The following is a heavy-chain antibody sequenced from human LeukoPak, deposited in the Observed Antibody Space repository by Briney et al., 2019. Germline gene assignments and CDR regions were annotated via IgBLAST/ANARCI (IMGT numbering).Heavy chain of an antibody. CDR1: GGSLSSYY. CDR3: ARHGSMATVVTLADHAFDI. V-gene: IGHV4-59*08. Sequence: PSETLSLTCTVSGGSLSSYYWSWIRQPPGKGLEWIAYINYSGSANYSPSLKSRVTISVDTSKNQFSLKLSSVTAADTAVYYCARHGSMATVVTLADHAFDIWGQGTMVTVSS. CDR2: INYSGSA. J-gene: IGHJ3*02. D-gene: IGHD4-23*01.